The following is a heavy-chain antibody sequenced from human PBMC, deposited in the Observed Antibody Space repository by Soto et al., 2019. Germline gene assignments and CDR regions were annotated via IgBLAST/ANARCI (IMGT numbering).Heavy chain of an antibody. Sequence: SETLSLTCAVSGVSIHNSHSFWAWIRQPPGKGLEFIGSVYYSGGANYNPSLKSRVTISVDTSKNQLSLRVNSVTAADTAVYYCGRVVEGATRHTDFDSWGQGTLVT. V-gene: IGHV4-39*01. CDR3: GRVVEGATRHTDFDS. J-gene: IGHJ5*01. D-gene: IGHD2-15*01. CDR1: GVSIHNSHSF. CDR2: VYYSGGA.